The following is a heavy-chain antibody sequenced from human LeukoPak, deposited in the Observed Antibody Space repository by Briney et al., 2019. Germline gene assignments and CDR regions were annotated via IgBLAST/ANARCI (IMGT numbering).Heavy chain of an antibody. CDR1: AYTLTELS. V-gene: IGHV1-24*01. Sequence: GASVKVSCKVSAYTLTELSMHWVRQAPGKGLEWMGGFDPEDGETIYAQKFQGRVTMTEDTSTDTAYLELSRLRSEDTAVYYCATGFMVRGCDLSGCANDYWGQGTLVTVSS. CDR2: FDPEDGET. J-gene: IGHJ4*02. CDR3: ATGFMVRGCDLSGCANDY. D-gene: IGHD3-10*01.